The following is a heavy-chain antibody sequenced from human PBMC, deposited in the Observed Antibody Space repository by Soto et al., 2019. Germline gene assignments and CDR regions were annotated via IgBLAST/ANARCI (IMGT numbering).Heavy chain of an antibody. CDR2: INPSGGST. CDR3: ASAVYYFDSSGSMYYFDY. Sequence: SVKVSCKASGYTFTTYQMHWGRQAPVQGLEWMGTINPSGGSTSYSQKFQGRVTLTRDTSTSTFYMELSSLRSEDTAVFYCASAVYYFDSSGSMYYFDYWGQGTLVTVSS. J-gene: IGHJ4*02. CDR1: GYTFTTYQ. D-gene: IGHD3-22*01. V-gene: IGHV1-46*01.